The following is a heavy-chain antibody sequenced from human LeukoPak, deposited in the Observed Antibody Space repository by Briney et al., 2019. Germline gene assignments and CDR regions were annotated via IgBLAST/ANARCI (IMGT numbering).Heavy chain of an antibody. CDR3: ARQYCSGGSCYSSY. J-gene: IGHJ4*02. CDR1: GFTFSSYS. D-gene: IGHD2-15*01. V-gene: IGHV3-21*01. Sequence: GGSLRLSCAASGFTFSSYSMNWVRQAPGKGLEWVSSISSSSSYIYYADSVKGRFTISRDNAKSSLYLQMNSLRAEDTAVYYCARQYCSGGSCYSSYWGQGTLVTVSS. CDR2: ISSSSSYI.